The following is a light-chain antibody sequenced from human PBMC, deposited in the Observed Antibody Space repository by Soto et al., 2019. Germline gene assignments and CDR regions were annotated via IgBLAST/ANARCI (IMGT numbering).Light chain of an antibody. CDR1: QSIGTY. CDR3: QESYSTPTWT. V-gene: IGKV1-39*01. J-gene: IGKJ1*01. Sequence: DIPMTQSPSSLSASLGDRVTITCRASQSIGTYLNWYQQNPGKAPRLLIYAASSLQSGVPSRFSGSGSGTDFTLTISSLQPEDVATYYCQESYSTPTWTFGQGTKVEIK. CDR2: AAS.